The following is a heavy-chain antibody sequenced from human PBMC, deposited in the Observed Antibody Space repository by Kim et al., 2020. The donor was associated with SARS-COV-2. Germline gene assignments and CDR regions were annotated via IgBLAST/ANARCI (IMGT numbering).Heavy chain of an antibody. CDR2: ISCDGSNK. J-gene: IGHJ4*02. CDR1: GFTFSSYA. V-gene: IGHV3-30*04. CDR3: ARIASGNYYGWVDY. Sequence: GGSLRLSCAASGFTFSSYAIHWVRQAPGKGLEWVSVISCDGSNKYYADSVKGRFTISRDNSKNTLCLQMNSLRAEDTAVYYCARIASGNYYGWVDYWGQGTLVTVSS. D-gene: IGHD1-26*01.